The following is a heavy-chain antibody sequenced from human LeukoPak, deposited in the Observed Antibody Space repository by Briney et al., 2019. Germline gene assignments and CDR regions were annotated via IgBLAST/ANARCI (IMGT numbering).Heavy chain of an antibody. CDR1: GFTFDDYA. V-gene: IGHV3-9*01. CDR3: AKENPYYYGMDV. J-gene: IGHJ6*02. CDR2: ISWNSGSI. Sequence: GGSLRLSCAASGFTFDDYAMHWVRHAPGKGLEWVSGISWNSGSIGYADSVKGRFTISRDNAKNSLYLQMNSLRAEDTALYYCAKENPYYYGMDVWGQGTTVTVSS.